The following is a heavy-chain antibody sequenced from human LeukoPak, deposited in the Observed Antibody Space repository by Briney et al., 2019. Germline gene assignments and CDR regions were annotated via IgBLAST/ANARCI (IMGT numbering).Heavy chain of an antibody. CDR3: ARDLAGYRDGYNYAAFDY. CDR1: GYTFTSYY. Sequence: GASVKVSCKASGYTFTSYYMHWVRQAPGQGLEWMGIINPSGGSTSYAQKFQGRVTMTRDTSTSTVYMELSSLRPEDTAVYYCARDLAGYRDGYNYAAFDYWGQGTLVTVSS. D-gene: IGHD5-24*01. V-gene: IGHV1-46*01. CDR2: INPSGGST. J-gene: IGHJ4*02.